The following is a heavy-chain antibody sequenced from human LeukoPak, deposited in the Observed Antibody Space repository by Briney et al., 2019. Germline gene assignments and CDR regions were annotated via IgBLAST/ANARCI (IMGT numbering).Heavy chain of an antibody. CDR2: IDVSGRT. CDR3: ARENRSPRLKYFEY. Sequence: SETLSLICTVSGGSISSGSYYWSWIRQSAGKGLEWIGRIDVSGRTNYNPTLKSRATISVDTSKNQVSPRLTSVTAADTAVYYCARENRSPRLKYFEYWGQGILATVSS. J-gene: IGHJ4*02. D-gene: IGHD2/OR15-2a*01. CDR1: GGSISSGSYY. V-gene: IGHV4-61*02.